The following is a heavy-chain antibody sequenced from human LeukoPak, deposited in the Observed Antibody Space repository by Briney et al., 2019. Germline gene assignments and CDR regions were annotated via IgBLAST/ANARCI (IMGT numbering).Heavy chain of an antibody. J-gene: IGHJ4*02. D-gene: IGHD6-13*01. CDR3: VRVTTSSWFEGYFDY. CDR1: GGSFSGYF. V-gene: IGHV4-34*01. Sequence: SETLSLTCAVYGGSFSGYFWTWIRQSPGKGLEWIGNFYHGGSTYYNPSLKSRVTMSGDTSKNQFSLNLSSVTAADTAVYFCVRVTTSSWFEGYFDYWGQGTLVTVSS. CDR2: FYHGGST.